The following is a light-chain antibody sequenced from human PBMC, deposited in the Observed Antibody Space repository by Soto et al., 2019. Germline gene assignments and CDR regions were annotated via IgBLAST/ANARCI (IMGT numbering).Light chain of an antibody. Sequence: DIQMTQSPSSLSASVGDRVTITCRASQSISSYLNWYQQKPGKAPKLLIYAASSLQSGVPSRFSGSGSGTDFTLIISSLQPEDFATYYCKQSYSTPPRTFGGGTKVEIK. CDR3: KQSYSTPPRT. CDR1: QSISSY. CDR2: AAS. J-gene: IGKJ4*01. V-gene: IGKV1-39*01.